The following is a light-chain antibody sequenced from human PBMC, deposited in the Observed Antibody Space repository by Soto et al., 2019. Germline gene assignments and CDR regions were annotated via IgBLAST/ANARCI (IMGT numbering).Light chain of an antibody. Sequence: VMTQSPATLSVSPGERATLSCWASETVATNLAWYQQKPGQAPRLLISGASTRAAGISDRFRRSGSGTEFTLTISSLRSEDSAIDYWQQYFEWPPMTFGQGTKVEI. J-gene: IGKJ1*01. CDR1: ETVATN. V-gene: IGKV3-15*01. CDR2: GAS. CDR3: QQYFEWPPMT.